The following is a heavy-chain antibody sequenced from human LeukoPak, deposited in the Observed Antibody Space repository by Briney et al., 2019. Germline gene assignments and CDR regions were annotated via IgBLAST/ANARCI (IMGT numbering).Heavy chain of an antibody. CDR3: AKDARFGELLVGKSYYFDY. Sequence: VRSLSPSRAPSRFTLSSYVMHWARQARAKGLEWGAVIWYDGSNKYYADSVKRRFTISRDNSKNTLYLQMNSLRAEDTAVYYCAKDARFGELLVGKSYYFDYWGQGTLVTVSS. CDR1: RFTLSSYV. J-gene: IGHJ4*02. CDR2: IWYDGSNK. D-gene: IGHD3-10*01. V-gene: IGHV3-33*06.